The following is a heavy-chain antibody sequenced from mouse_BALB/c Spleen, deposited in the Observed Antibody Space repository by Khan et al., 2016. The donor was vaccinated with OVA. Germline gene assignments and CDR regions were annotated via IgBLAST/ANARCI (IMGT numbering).Heavy chain of an antibody. CDR2: INPHFGET. CDR1: GYSFTGYF. D-gene: IGHD1-1*01. J-gene: IGHJ2*01. CDR3: ARIYGSDFDY. Sequence: VQLQQPGPELVKPGASVKISCKASGYSFTGYFMHWVMQSHGKSLEWIGRINPHFGETFYNQKFVGKATLTVDESSSTAHMELRSLAYEDSAVYYCARIYGSDFDYWGQGTTLTVSS. V-gene: IGHV1-20*02.